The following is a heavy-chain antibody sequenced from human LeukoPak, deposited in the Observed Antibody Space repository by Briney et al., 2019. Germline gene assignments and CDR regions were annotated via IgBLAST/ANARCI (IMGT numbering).Heavy chain of an antibody. V-gene: IGHV3-30*02. D-gene: IGHD2-8*01. CDR3: AKDGQPSTRSLLCRNGVCYEDY. J-gene: IGHJ4*02. Sequence: PGGALRLSCVASGFTFSSYGMHRVRQAPGKGLEWVTFIVHDARNEYYIDSVRGRFTISRDNSKNTLYLQMNSLRDEDTAVYYCAKDGQPSTRSLLCRNGVCYEDYWGQGTLVTVSS. CDR1: GFTFSSYG. CDR2: IVHDARNE.